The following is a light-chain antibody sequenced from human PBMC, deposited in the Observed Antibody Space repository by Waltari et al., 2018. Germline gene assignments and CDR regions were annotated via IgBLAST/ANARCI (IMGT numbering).Light chain of an antibody. CDR2: RDN. J-gene: IGLJ1*01. Sequence: TGNSEDVGNQGAAWLKQHQGHPPKLLSYRDNRRPSGISERFFASRSGNTASLTITDLQPEDEADYYCSAWDDSLNTYIFGTGTKVTVL. CDR1: SEDVGNQG. V-gene: IGLV10-54*04. CDR3: SAWDDSLNTYI.